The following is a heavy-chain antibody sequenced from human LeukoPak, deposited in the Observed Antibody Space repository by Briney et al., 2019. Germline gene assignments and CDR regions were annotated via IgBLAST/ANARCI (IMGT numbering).Heavy chain of an antibody. V-gene: IGHV4-39*07. D-gene: IGHD4-17*01. Sequence: PSETLSLTCTVSGGSISSSSYYWGWIRQPPGKGLEWIGSIYYSGSTYYNPSLKSRVTISVDTSKNQFSLKLSSVTAADTAVYYCAREQTTVTYGPAGDFDYWGQGTLVTVSS. J-gene: IGHJ4*02. CDR1: GGSISSSSYY. CDR2: IYYSGST. CDR3: AREQTTVTYGPAGDFDY.